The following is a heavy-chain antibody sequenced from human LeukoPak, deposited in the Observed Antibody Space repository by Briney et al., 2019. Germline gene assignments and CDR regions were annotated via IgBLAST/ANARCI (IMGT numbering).Heavy chain of an antibody. D-gene: IGHD6-25*01. Sequence: GASVKVSCKASGGSFDNYAVNSYAISWVRQAPGQGLEWLGGSIPLFRTTNYAQRFQDRVTVTSNESTSTVSMELSSLRSDDTAVYYCARGAAIPPHYYYMEVWGTGTTVTVSS. CDR2: SIPLFRTT. CDR3: ARGAAIPPHYYYMEV. CDR1: GGSFDNYAVNSYA. V-gene: IGHV1-69*13. J-gene: IGHJ6*03.